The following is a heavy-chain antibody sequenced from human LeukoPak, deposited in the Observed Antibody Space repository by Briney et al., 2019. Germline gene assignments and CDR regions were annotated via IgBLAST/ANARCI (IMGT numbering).Heavy chain of an antibody. Sequence: PSETLSLTCTVSGGSISSYYWSWIRQPPGKGLEWIGYIYYSGSTNYNPSLKSRVTISVDTSKNQFSLKLSSVTAADTAVYYCARHPVDYGGLLYYFDYWGQGTLATVSS. CDR1: GGSISSYY. J-gene: IGHJ4*02. CDR2: IYYSGST. V-gene: IGHV4-59*08. CDR3: ARHPVDYGGLLYYFDY. D-gene: IGHD4-23*01.